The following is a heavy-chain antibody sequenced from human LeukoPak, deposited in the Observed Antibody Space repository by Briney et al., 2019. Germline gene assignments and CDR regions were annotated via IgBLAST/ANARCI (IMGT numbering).Heavy chain of an antibody. Sequence: PGRSLRLSCAASGFTFSSYAMHWVRQAPGKGLEWVAAISYDGSNKYYADSVKGRFTISRDNSKNTLYLQMNSLRAEDTAVYYCARDPGYYASPGAFDIWGQGTMVTVSS. CDR3: ARDPGYYASPGAFDI. V-gene: IGHV3-30*04. J-gene: IGHJ3*02. CDR2: ISYDGSNK. D-gene: IGHD3-10*01. CDR1: GFTFSSYA.